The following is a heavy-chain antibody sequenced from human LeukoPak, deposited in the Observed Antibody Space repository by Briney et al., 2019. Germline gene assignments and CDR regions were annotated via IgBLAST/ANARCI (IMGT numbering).Heavy chain of an antibody. V-gene: IGHV3-9*01. D-gene: IGHD6-13*01. CDR3: ARSAELVRGAFDI. CDR2: ITWGRDNL. Sequence: GGSLRLSCAVSGFIFDDYAMHWVRQAPGKGLEWVSGITWGRDNLAYAASVKGRFTISRDNRKNLLHLQMNSLRSDDTAVYYCARSAELVRGAFDIWGQGTMVTVSS. CDR1: GFIFDDYA. J-gene: IGHJ3*02.